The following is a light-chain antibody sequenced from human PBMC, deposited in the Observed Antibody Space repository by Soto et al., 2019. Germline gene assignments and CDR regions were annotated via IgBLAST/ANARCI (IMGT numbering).Light chain of an antibody. J-gene: IGLJ1*01. Sequence: SALTQPASVSGSPGQSTTISCTGTSSDIGGYNYVSWYQQLPGEAPKLIIYDVSDRPSGVSTRFSGSKSGNTASLTISGLQAEDEGDYYCRSFTSRHTYVFGTGTKPTVL. CDR3: RSFTSRHTYV. CDR2: DVS. V-gene: IGLV2-14*01. CDR1: SSDIGGYNY.